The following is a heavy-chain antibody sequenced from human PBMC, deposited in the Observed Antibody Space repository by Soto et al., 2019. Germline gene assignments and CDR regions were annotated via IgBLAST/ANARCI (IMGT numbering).Heavy chain of an antibody. D-gene: IGHD5-18*01. Sequence: QVHLVQSGTEVRKPGSSVTVSCKVSGGTFSTYTISWVRQAPGQGLQWMGGITPILLETIYAQNFQGRVFITADISATAAYMELSDLTSEDTAMYYCGRVPRYSFPTSDSLDQWGQGTRGTVSS. CDR3: GRVPRYSFPTSDSLDQ. CDR2: ITPILLET. V-gene: IGHV1-69*06. J-gene: IGHJ4*02. CDR1: GGTFSTYT.